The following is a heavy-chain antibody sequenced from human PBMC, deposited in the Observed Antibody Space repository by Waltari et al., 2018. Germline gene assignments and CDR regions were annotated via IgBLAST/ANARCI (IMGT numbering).Heavy chain of an antibody. CDR2: ISGRGDTT. Sequence: EVQLLESGETLVQTGGSLRLSCAASGFIFSDYVLGWVRQAPGKGLGWVSTISGRGDTTYYIDSVKGRFIISRDNSRNTLYLQMNSLRAEDTAIYYCAKGRYYGSGSYLNSFDYWGQGTLVTVSS. CDR3: AKGRYYGSGSYLNSFDY. D-gene: IGHD3-10*01. CDR1: GFIFSDYV. V-gene: IGHV3-23*01. J-gene: IGHJ4*02.